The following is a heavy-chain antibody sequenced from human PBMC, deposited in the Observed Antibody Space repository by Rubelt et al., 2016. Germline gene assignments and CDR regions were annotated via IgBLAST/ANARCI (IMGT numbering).Heavy chain of an antibody. Sequence: QVQLQESGPGLVKPSQTLSLTCTVSGGSISSGGYYWSWIRQHPGKGLEWIGYIYYSGSTYYNPPLKGRVTISVDTSKNQFSLKLSSVTASDTAGYYLARVKPRCSSTSCLINWFDPWGQGTLVTVSS. CDR1: GGSISSGGYY. CDR2: IYYSGST. J-gene: IGHJ5*02. CDR3: ARVKPRCSSTSCLINWFDP. V-gene: IGHV4-31*03. D-gene: IGHD2-2*01.